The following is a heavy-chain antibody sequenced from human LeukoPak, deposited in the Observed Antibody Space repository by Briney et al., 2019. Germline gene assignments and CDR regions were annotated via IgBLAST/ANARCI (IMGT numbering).Heavy chain of an antibody. D-gene: IGHD6-13*01. V-gene: IGHV3-43D*03. Sequence: QAGGSLRLSCAASGFTFDDYAMHWVRQTPGKGLEWVSLISWDGGSTFYADSVKGRFTISRDNSKNSLYLQMNSLRAEDTALYYCAKDALPLMAAAGYYYFYYMDVWGKGTTVTVSS. CDR3: AKDALPLMAAAGYYYFYYMDV. CDR1: GFTFDDYA. J-gene: IGHJ6*03. CDR2: ISWDGGST.